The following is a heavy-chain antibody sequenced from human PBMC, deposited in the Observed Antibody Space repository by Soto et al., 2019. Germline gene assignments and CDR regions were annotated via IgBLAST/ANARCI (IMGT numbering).Heavy chain of an antibody. CDR2: ISYDGSNK. CDR1: GFTFSSYG. CDR3: AKGRVAYYYYYGMDV. J-gene: IGHJ6*02. Sequence: GGSLRLSCAASGFTFSSYGMHWVRQAPGKGLEWVAVISYDGSNKYYADSVKGRFTISRDNSKNTLYLQMNSLRAEDTAVYYCAKGRVAYYYYYGMDVWGQGXTVTVYS. V-gene: IGHV3-30*18. D-gene: IGHD2-21*01.